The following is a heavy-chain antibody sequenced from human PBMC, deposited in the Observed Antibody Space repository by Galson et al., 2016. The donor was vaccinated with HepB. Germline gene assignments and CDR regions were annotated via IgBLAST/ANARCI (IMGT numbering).Heavy chain of an antibody. V-gene: IGHV3-11*01. CDR3: SRDLPDDSVEYFDVFDL. D-gene: IGHD4-17*01. CDR1: GFTFSDYY. Sequence: SLRLSCAGSGFTFSDYYMNWIRQAPGKGLEWISFISTSGNSMQYADSVRGRFTISRDNAEKSLYLQMSNLRAENTAVYCCSRDLPDDSVEYFDVFDLWGQGTMVTVSS. CDR2: ISTSGNSM. J-gene: IGHJ3*01.